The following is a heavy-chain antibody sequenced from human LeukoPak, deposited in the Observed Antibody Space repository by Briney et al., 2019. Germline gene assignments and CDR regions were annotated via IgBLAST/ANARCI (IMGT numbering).Heavy chain of an antibody. CDR1: GYTFTGYY. D-gene: IGHD4-11*01. J-gene: IGHJ4*02. CDR2: INPNSGGT. V-gene: IGHV1-2*02. CDR3: AKKKTDYSYPSSFDY. Sequence: EASVKVSCKASGYTFTGYYMHWVRQAPGQGLEWMGWINPNSGGTNYAQKFQGRVTMTRDTSISTAYMELSRLRSEDTAVYYCAKKKTDYSYPSSFDYWGQGTLVTVSS.